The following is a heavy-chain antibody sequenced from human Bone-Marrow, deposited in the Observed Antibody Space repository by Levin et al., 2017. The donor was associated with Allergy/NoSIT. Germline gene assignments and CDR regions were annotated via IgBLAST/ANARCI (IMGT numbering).Heavy chain of an antibody. CDR2: INTNTGNP. Sequence: AASVKVSCKASGYTFSTYAMNWVRQAPGQGLEWMGWINTNTGNPTYAQGFTGRFVFSLDTSVTTAYLQISSLKTEDAAVYYCARSYCSNGVCFKGDYYYSMDVWGQGTTVTVSS. D-gene: IGHD2-8*01. CDR1: GYTFSTYA. J-gene: IGHJ6*02. CDR3: ARSYCSNGVCFKGDYYYSMDV. V-gene: IGHV7-4-1*02.